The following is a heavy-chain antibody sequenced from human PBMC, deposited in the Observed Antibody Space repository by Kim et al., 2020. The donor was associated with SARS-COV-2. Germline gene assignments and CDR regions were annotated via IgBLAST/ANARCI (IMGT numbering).Heavy chain of an antibody. CDR1: GYSISSGYY. CDR3: ARGPTTLIAFDI. Sequence: SETLSLTCTVSGYSISSGYYWGWIRQPPGKGLEWIGSIYHSGSTYYNPSLKSRVTISVDTSKNQFSLKLSSVTAADTAVYYCARGPTTLIAFDIWGQGTMVTVSS. V-gene: IGHV4-38-2*02. D-gene: IGHD4-17*01. J-gene: IGHJ3*02. CDR2: IYHSGST.